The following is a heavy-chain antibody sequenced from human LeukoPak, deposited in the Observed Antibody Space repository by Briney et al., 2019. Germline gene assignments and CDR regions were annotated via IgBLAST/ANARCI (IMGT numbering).Heavy chain of an antibody. Sequence: PGGSLRLSCAASGFTFSNAWMNWVRQAPGKGLEWVGRIKSIVDGGTADYAAPVKGRFTISRDSSKNTLYLQMNSLRAEDTAVYYCAKVSGGGLYYDGMDVWGQGTTVTVSS. J-gene: IGHJ6*02. CDR2: IKSIVDGGTA. CDR3: AKVSGGGLYYDGMDV. D-gene: IGHD1-14*01. CDR1: GFTFSNAW. V-gene: IGHV3-15*07.